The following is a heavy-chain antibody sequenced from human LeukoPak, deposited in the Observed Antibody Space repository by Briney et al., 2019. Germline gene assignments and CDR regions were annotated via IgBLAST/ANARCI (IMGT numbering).Heavy chain of an antibody. V-gene: IGHV3-48*04. D-gene: IGHD5/OR15-5a*01. CDR3: ARGSTYYYGMDV. CDR2: ISSSSTTT. Sequence: PGGSLRLSCAASGISFSNYWMSWVRQAPGKGLEWISYISSSSTTTYYADSVKGRFTISRDNAQNSLYLQMNSLRAEDTAVYYCARGSTYYYGMDVWGKGTTVTVSS. J-gene: IGHJ6*04. CDR1: GISFSNYW.